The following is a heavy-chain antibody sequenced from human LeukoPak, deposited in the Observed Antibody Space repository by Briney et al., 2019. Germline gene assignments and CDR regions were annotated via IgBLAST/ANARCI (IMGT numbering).Heavy chain of an antibody. CDR1: GGSISSGGYY. J-gene: IGHJ4*02. CDR3: ARGLGTILDY. Sequence: PSETLSLTCTVSGGSISSGGYYWSWIRQHPGKGLEWIGYIYYSGSTNYNPPLKSRVTISVDTSKNQFSLKLSSVTAADTAVYYCARGLGTILDYWGQGTLVTVSS. CDR2: IYYSGST. D-gene: IGHD7-27*01. V-gene: IGHV4-31*03.